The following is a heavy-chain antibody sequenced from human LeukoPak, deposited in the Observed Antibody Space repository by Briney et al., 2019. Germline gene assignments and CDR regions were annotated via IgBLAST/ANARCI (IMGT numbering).Heavy chain of an antibody. CDR3: ASGRSSGYWGPGGNNNWFDP. V-gene: IGHV3-30*02. CDR2: IRYDGSNK. Sequence: GGSLRLSCAASGFTFSSYGMHWVRQAPGKGLEWVAFIRYDGSNKYYADSVKGRFTISRDNSKNTLYLQMNSLRAEDTAVYYCASGRSSGYWGPGGNNNWFDPWGQGTLVTVSS. J-gene: IGHJ5*02. D-gene: IGHD3-22*01. CDR1: GFTFSSYG.